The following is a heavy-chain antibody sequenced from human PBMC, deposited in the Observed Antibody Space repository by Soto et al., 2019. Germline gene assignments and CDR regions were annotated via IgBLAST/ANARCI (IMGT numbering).Heavy chain of an antibody. CDR2: INHSGST. V-gene: IGHV4-34*01. J-gene: IGHJ6*03. Sequence: SETLSLTCAVYGGSFSGYYWSWIRQPPGKGLEWIGEINHSGSTNYNPSLKSRVTISVDTSKNQFSLKLSFVTAADTAVYYCARGVVSSRRSYYYYMDVWGQGTTVTVSS. D-gene: IGHD2-2*01. CDR1: GGSFSGYY. CDR3: ARGVVSSRRSYYYYMDV.